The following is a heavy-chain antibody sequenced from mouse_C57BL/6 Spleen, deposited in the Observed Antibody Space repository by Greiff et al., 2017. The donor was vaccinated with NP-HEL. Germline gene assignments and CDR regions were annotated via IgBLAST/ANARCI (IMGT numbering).Heavy chain of an antibody. CDR3: AREHYGTAMDY. Sequence: VQLQQPGAELVRPGSSVKLSCKASGYTFTSYWMHWVKQRPIQGLEWIGNIDPSDSETHYNQKFKDKATLTVDKSSSTAYMQLSSLTSEDSAVYYCAREHYGTAMDYWGQGTSVTVSS. J-gene: IGHJ4*01. CDR2: IDPSDSET. CDR1: GYTFTSYW. D-gene: IGHD1-1*01. V-gene: IGHV1-52*01.